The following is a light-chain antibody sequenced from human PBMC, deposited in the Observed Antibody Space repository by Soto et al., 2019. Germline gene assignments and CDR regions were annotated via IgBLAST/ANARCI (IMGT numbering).Light chain of an antibody. V-gene: IGKV3D-15*01. CDR3: QQYSNWPIT. J-gene: IGKJ5*01. Sequence: EIMMTQSPATLSVSPGERATLSCRASQSVSSNLAWYQQKPGQAPRLLIYGASTRATGIPARFSGSGSGTDFTLTISSQQSEDFAVYYCQQYSNWPITFGQGTRLEIK. CDR1: QSVSSN. CDR2: GAS.